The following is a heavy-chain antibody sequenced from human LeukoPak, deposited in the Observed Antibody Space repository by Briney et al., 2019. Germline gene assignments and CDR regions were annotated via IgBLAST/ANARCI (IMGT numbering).Heavy chain of an antibody. D-gene: IGHD3-22*01. V-gene: IGHV1-2*02. CDR3: ARDDGYYYDSSGYYDERY. CDR1: GYTFTGYY. J-gene: IGHJ4*02. CDR2: INPNSGGT. Sequence: GASVKVSCKASGYTFTGYYMHWVRQAPGQGLEWMGWINPNSGGTNYAQKFQGRVTMTRDTSISTAYMELSRLRSDDTAVYYCARDDGYYYDSSGYYDERYWGQGTLVTVSS.